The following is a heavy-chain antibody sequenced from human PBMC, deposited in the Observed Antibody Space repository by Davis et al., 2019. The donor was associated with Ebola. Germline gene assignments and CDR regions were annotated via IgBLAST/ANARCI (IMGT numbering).Heavy chain of an antibody. CDR3: ARGVHGYTYGAPDYYYELDV. CDR1: GDTVSTYD. V-gene: IGHV1-8*01. CDR2: MSPKTGNA. D-gene: IGHD5-18*01. Sequence: ASVKVSCKASGDTVSTYDINWVRQATGQGLEWMGWMSPKTGNADSTQRFQGRVTMTRDTSTATAYLELTSLRFDDSGVYYCARGVHGYTYGAPDYYYELDVWGQGTSVTVSS. J-gene: IGHJ6*02.